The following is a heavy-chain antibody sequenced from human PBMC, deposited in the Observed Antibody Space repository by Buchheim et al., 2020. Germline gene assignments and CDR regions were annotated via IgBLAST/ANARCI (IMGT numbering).Heavy chain of an antibody. CDR2: IHSGGST. J-gene: IGHJ6*02. Sequence: EVQLVESGGALVQPGGSLRLSCGASGITVSSNYMSWVRQAPGKGLEWVSLIHSGGSTYYTNSVKGRFTISRANSKNTLYLQMNSLRAEDTAVYYCAREMGATGSWGMDVWGQGTT. D-gene: IGHD1-26*01. V-gene: IGHV3-66*02. CDR3: AREMGATGSWGMDV. CDR1: GITVSSNY.